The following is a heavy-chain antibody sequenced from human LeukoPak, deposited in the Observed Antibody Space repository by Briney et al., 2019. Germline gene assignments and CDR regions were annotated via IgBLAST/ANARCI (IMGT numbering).Heavy chain of an antibody. CDR1: GYTFTSYY. D-gene: IGHD1-1*01. V-gene: IGHV1-46*01. CDR2: INPSGGST. Sequence: ASVKVSCKASGYTFTSYYMHRVRQDPGQGLEWMGVINPSGGSTSYAQKFQGRVTMTRDTSTSTVYMELSRLRSEDTAVYYCARGKHAGTTSAAYFDYWGQGTLVTVSS. CDR3: ARGKHAGTTSAAYFDY. J-gene: IGHJ4*02.